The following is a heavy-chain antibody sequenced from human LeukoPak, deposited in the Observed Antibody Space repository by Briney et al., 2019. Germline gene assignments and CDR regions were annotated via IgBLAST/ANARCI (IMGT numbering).Heavy chain of an antibody. Sequence: ASVKVSCKASGYTFTSYGISWARQAPGQGLEWMGWISAYNGNTNQAQKFQGRVTMTTDTSTSTAYMELRSLRSDDTAVYYCARDGTRAYNWFDPWGQGTLVTVSS. CDR1: GYTFTSYG. V-gene: IGHV1-18*01. J-gene: IGHJ5*02. CDR2: ISAYNGNT. CDR3: ARDGTRAYNWFDP. D-gene: IGHD1-26*01.